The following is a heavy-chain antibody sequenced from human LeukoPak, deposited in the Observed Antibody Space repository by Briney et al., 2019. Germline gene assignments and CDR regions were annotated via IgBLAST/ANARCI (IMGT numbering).Heavy chain of an antibody. D-gene: IGHD3-9*01. J-gene: IGHJ4*02. CDR2: IYYSGST. Sequence: PSETLSLTCTVSGGSLSSYYWTWIRQPPGKGLEWIGYIYYSGSTNYNPSLKSRVTMSVDTSKNQFSLKLNSATAADTAVYYCARSGTLTGYLYWGQGALVTVSS. CDR1: GGSLSSYY. V-gene: IGHV4-59*01. CDR3: ARSGTLTGYLY.